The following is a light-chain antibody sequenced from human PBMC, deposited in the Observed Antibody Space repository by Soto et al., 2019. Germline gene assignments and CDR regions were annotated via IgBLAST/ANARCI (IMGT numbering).Light chain of an antibody. CDR1: KNDIGVYDF. CDR2: EVV. CDR3: CSHAGHGTYV. J-gene: IGLJ1*01. V-gene: IGLV2-8*01. Sequence: QSVLTQPPSASGSPGQSVTISCTGTKNDIGVYDFVSWYQHHPGKAPRLIIYEVVQRPSGVPDRFSGSKSGNTASLTISGLQAEDEAEYYCCSHAGHGTYVFGTGTKVTVL.